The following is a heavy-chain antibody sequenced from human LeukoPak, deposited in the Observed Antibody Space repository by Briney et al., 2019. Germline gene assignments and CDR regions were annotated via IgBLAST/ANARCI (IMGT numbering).Heavy chain of an antibody. D-gene: IGHD6-19*01. CDR1: GFTFSSYG. CDR2: IWYDGSNK. Sequence: PGGSLRLSCAASGFTFSSYGMHWVRQAPGKALEWVAVIWYDGSNKYFADSVKGRFTISRDNSKNTLYLQMNSLRAEDTAVFYCARSYSSGWYPIDYWGQGTLVTVSS. CDR3: ARSYSSGWYPIDY. J-gene: IGHJ4*02. V-gene: IGHV3-33*01.